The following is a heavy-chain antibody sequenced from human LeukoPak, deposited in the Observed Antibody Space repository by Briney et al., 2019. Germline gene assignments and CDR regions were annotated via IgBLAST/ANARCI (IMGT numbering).Heavy chain of an antibody. J-gene: IGHJ6*03. CDR3: ARDAGPIFGGSIGYMDV. V-gene: IGHV3-30*01. CDR1: GFTFSSYA. Sequence: GRSLRLSCAASGFTFSSYAMHWVRQAPGKGLEWVAVISYDGSNKYYADSVKGRLTISRDNSKNTLYLQMNSLRAEDTAVYYCARDAGPIFGGSIGYMDVWGKGTTVTVSS. CDR2: ISYDGSNK. D-gene: IGHD3-3*01.